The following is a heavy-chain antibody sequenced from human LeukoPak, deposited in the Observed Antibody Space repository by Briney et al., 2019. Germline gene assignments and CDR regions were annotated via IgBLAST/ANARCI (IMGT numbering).Heavy chain of an antibody. J-gene: IGHJ4*02. CDR3: ARTAWGQGYFDY. D-gene: IGHD7-27*01. Sequence: PSETLSLTCNVSGDSNSSYYWSWIRQPPGKGLEWIGYVYDRGSTDYNPSLKSRVTISVDTSNNQFSLKLSSVTAADTAVYYCARTAWGQGYFDYWGQGTLVTVSS. CDR1: GDSNSSYY. V-gene: IGHV4-59*01. CDR2: VYDRGST.